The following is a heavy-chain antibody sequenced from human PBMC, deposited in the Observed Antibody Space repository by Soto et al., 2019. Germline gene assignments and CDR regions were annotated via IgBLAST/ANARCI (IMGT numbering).Heavy chain of an antibody. CDR1: GYTFTSYA. Sequence: QVQLVQSGAEEKKPGASVKVSCKASGYTFTSYAMHWVRQAPGQRLEWMGWINAGNGNTKYSQKFQGRVTITRDTSAGTAYMELSSLRSEDTAVYYWAGSIVVVTALDYWGQGTLVTVSS. V-gene: IGHV1-3*05. J-gene: IGHJ4*02. CDR3: AGSIVVVTALDY. D-gene: IGHD2-21*02. CDR2: INAGNGNT.